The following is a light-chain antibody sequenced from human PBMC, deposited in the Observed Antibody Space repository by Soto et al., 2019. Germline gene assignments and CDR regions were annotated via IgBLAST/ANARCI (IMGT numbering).Light chain of an antibody. Sequence: DIVMTQSPDSLAVSLGERATINCKSSQNVLYSSNNKNYLAWYQQKPGQPPKLLIYWASTRESGVPDRFSGSGSETDFTLTISSLQAEDVAVYYCQQYYDSLMWTFGQGTKVEIK. CDR1: QNVLYSSNNKNY. J-gene: IGKJ1*01. CDR2: WAS. V-gene: IGKV4-1*01. CDR3: QQYYDSLMWT.